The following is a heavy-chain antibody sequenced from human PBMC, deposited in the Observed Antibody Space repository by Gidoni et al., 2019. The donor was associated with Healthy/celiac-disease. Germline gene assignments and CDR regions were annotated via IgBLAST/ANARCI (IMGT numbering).Heavy chain of an antibody. J-gene: IGHJ4*02. CDR3: ARDRMITFGGVIDYFDY. D-gene: IGHD3-16*02. CDR2: IKQDGSEK. CDR1: GFTFSSYW. V-gene: IGHV3-7*01. Sequence: EVQLVESGGGLVQPGGSLRLSCAASGFTFSSYWMSWVRQAPGKGLEWVANIKQDGSEKYYVDSVKGRFTISRDNAKNSLYLQMNSLRAEDTAVYYCARDRMITFGGVIDYFDYWGQGTLVTVSS.